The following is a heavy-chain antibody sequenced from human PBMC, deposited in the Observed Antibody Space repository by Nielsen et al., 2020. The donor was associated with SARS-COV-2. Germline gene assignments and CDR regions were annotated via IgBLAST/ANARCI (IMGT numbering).Heavy chain of an antibody. V-gene: IGHV3-30-3*01. CDR1: GFTFSTYA. Sequence: GGSLRLSCAAYGFTFSTYAMHWVRQAPGKGLEWVAVISYDGSEKYFADSVKGRFTISRDNSKNTLYLHMNSLRAEDTAVYYCARGNGWGSYFDYWGQGTLVTVSS. D-gene: IGHD7-27*01. CDR2: ISYDGSEK. CDR3: ARGNGWGSYFDY. J-gene: IGHJ4*02.